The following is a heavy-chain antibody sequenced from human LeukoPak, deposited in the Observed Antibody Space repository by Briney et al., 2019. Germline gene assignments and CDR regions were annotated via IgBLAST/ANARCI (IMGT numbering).Heavy chain of an antibody. CDR2: IYHSGST. CDR1: GGSISSGGYS. Sequence: PSQTLSLTCAVSGGSISSGGYSWSWIRQPPGKGLEWIGYIYHSGSTYYNPSLKSRVTISVDTSKNQFSLKLSSVTAADTAVYYCARVLGDEQWLVPDYWGQGTLVTVSS. V-gene: IGHV4-30-2*01. J-gene: IGHJ4*02. D-gene: IGHD6-19*01. CDR3: ARVLGDEQWLVPDY.